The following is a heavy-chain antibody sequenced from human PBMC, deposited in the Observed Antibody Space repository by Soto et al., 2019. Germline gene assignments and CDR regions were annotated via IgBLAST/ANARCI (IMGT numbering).Heavy chain of an antibody. CDR1: GYTFTSYY. Sequence: GYTFTSYYMHWVRQAPGQGLEWMGIINPSGGSTSYAQKFQGRVNMTRDTSTSTVYMELSSLRSEDTAVYYCARGEDSGFDFDYWGQGTLVTVSS. V-gene: IGHV1-46*03. D-gene: IGHD5-12*01. CDR2: INPSGGST. CDR3: ARGEDSGFDFDY. J-gene: IGHJ4*02.